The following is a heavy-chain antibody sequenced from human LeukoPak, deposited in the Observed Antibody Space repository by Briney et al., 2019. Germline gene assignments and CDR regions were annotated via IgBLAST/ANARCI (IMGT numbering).Heavy chain of an antibody. D-gene: IGHD4-17*01. CDR2: IYSGGST. V-gene: IGHV3-66*01. CDR3: ARDQVTTYYYYGMDV. J-gene: IGHJ6*02. CDR1: GFTVSTNY. Sequence: GGSLRLSCAASGFTVSTNYMSWVRQAPRKGLEWVSVIYSGGSTYYADSVKGRFIISRDNSNNTLYLQMNSLRAEDTAVYYCARDQVTTYYYYGMDVWGQGTTVTVSS.